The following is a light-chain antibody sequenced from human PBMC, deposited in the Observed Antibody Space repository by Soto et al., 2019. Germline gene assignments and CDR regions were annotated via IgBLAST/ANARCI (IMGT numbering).Light chain of an antibody. J-gene: IGLJ2*01. V-gene: IGLV3-21*02. Sequence: SYVLTQLPSVSVAPGQTARITCGGENIGSESVHWYQQKPGQAPVLVVYDDSDRPSGIPERYSGSSSGNTATLTLNSVEAGDEADYYCQVWDSSGDHPGVFGGGTKVTVL. CDR3: QVWDSSGDHPGV. CDR1: NIGSES. CDR2: DDS.